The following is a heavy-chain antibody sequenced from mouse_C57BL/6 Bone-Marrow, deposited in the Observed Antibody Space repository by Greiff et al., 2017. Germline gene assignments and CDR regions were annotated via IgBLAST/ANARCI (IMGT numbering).Heavy chain of an antibody. CDR1: GYTFTSYG. V-gene: IGHV1-81*01. J-gene: IGHJ2*01. Sequence: QVQLKESGAELARPGASVKLSCKASGYTFTSYGIRWVKQRTGQGLEWIGEIYPRSGNTYYNEKFKGKATLTADKSSSTAYMELRSLTSEDSAVYFCARENYGSSYYFDYWGQGTTLTVSS. D-gene: IGHD1-1*01. CDR2: IYPRSGNT. CDR3: ARENYGSSYYFDY.